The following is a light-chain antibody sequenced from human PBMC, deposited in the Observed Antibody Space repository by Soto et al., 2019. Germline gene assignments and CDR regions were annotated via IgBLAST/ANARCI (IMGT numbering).Light chain of an antibody. CDR2: GDS. CDR1: SSNVGAGYD. J-gene: IGLJ2*01. Sequence: QSVVTQPPSVSGAPGQRVTISCTGSSSNVGAGYDVHWYQQLPGTAPKLLMYGDSNRPSGVPDRFSGSKSGTSASLAITGLQAEDEADYYCQSYDRSLSGVVFGGGTKLTVL. CDR3: QSYDRSLSGVV. V-gene: IGLV1-40*01.